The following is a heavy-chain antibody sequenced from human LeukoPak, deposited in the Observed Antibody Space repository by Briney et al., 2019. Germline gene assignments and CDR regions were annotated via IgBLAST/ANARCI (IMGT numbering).Heavy chain of an antibody. CDR1: GGSFSGYY. J-gene: IGHJ5*02. CDR3: ARATYYYDSSGYYPLNWFDP. D-gene: IGHD3-22*01. CDR2: INQSGST. Sequence: SETLSLTCAVYGGSFSGYYWSWIRQPPGKGLKWIGKINQSGSTNYNPSLKSRVTISVDTSKNQFSLKLSSVTAADTAVYYCARATYYYDSSGYYPLNWFDPWGQGTLVTVSS. V-gene: IGHV4-34*01.